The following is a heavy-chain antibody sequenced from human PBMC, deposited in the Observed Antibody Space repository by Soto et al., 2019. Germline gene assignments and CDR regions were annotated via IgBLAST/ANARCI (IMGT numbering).Heavy chain of an antibody. CDR2: IDPSDSQT. D-gene: IGHD3-22*01. CDR1: GYSFAGYW. V-gene: IGHV5-10-1*01. CDR3: ARQIYDSDTGPNFRYYFDS. Sequence: ESLKISCKGSGYSFAGYWITWVRQKPGKGLEWMGRIDPSDSQTYYSPSFRGHVTISVTKSITTVFLQWSSLRASDTAMYYCARQIYDSDTGPNFRYYFDSWGQGTPVTVSS. J-gene: IGHJ4*02.